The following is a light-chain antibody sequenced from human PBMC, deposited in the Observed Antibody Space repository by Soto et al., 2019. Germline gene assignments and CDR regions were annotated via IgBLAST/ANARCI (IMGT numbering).Light chain of an antibody. Sequence: DIRMTQSHSSLSASVEYRVTITCRASQSISSYLNWYQQKPGKAPKLLIYAASSLQSGVPSRFSGSGSGTDFTLTISSLQPEDFATYYCQQSYSTLSITFGQGTRLAI. CDR3: QQSYSTLSIT. V-gene: IGKV1-39*01. CDR1: QSISSY. CDR2: AAS. J-gene: IGKJ5*01.